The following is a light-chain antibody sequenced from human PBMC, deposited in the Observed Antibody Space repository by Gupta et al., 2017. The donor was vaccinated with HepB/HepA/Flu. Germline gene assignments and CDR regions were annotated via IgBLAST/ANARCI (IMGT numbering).Light chain of an antibody. CDR3: AAGDDSMSGV. Sequence: SVLTQPPSASGTPGQRVTISCSGSSSSIGSNYVYWYQQPPGTAPKLLIYRNNQRPAGVPDRFSGSKSGTAASLSISGLWDEEEADYYCAAGDDSMSGVFGGGTKLTVL. J-gene: IGLJ3*02. V-gene: IGLV1-47*03. CDR2: RNN. CDR1: SSSIGSNY.